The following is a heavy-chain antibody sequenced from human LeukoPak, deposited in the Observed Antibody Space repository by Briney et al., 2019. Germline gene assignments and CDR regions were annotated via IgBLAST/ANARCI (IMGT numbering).Heavy chain of an antibody. V-gene: IGHV3-7*01. CDR1: GFNFGTYW. Sequence: GGSLRLSCTAAGFNFGTYWMSWVRQSPEKGLEFVANIKYDDTVKNYVDSVKGRFTISRDNPSNSVYLQMDRLRPEDTALYYCARDPDASAFDYWGQGAQVTVSS. CDR3: ARDPDASAFDY. J-gene: IGHJ4*02. D-gene: IGHD2-2*01. CDR2: IKYDDTVK.